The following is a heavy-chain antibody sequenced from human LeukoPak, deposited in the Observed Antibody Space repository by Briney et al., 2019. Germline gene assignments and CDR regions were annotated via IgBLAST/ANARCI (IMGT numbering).Heavy chain of an antibody. J-gene: IGHJ3*02. D-gene: IGHD6-13*01. Sequence: PSETLSLTCTVSGGSISSYYWSWIRQPPGKGLEGIGYIYYSGSTNYNPSLKSRVTISVGTSKNQFSLKLSSVTAADTAVYYCARDSFSSWYARGSYDAFDIWGQGTMVTVSS. CDR3: ARDSFSSWYARGSYDAFDI. CDR2: IYYSGST. CDR1: GGSISSYY. V-gene: IGHV4-59*01.